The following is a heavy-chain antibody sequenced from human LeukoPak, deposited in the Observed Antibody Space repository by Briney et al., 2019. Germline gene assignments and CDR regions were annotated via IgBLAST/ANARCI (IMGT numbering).Heavy chain of an antibody. CDR2: MYYSGRT. CDR3: ARLLDYDNSGDPDTFDF. V-gene: IGHV4-59*08. CDR1: GGSISGSY. D-gene: IGHD3-22*01. J-gene: IGHJ3*01. Sequence: PSETLSLTCTVSGGSISGSYWSWVRQPPGKGLEWIAFMYYSGRTRHNPSLQSRVTISLDTSMHNLFLQLRFVTAEDPAVYYCARLLDYDNSGDPDTFDFWGQGTMVTVSS.